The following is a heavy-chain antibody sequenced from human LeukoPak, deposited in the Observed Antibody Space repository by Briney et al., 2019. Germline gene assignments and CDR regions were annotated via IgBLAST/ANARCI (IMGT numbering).Heavy chain of an antibody. CDR1: GFTFSSYS. CDR2: ISSSSSYI. CDR3: ARDQRYSSSPTDY. J-gene: IGHJ4*02. Sequence: SGGSLRLSCAASGFTFSSYSMNWVRQAPGKGLEWVSSISSSSSYIYYADSVKGRFTISRDNAKNSLYLQVNSLRAEDTAVYYCARDQRYSSSPTDYWGQGTLVTVSS. D-gene: IGHD6-13*01. V-gene: IGHV3-21*01.